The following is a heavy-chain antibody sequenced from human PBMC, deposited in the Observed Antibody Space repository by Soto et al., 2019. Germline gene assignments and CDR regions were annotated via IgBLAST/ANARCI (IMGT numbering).Heavy chain of an antibody. J-gene: IGHJ6*02. D-gene: IGHD3-3*01. CDR1: GGSISSGDYY. CDR2: IYYSGST. CDR3: ARAHTLGILYGGMDV. Sequence: SETLSLTCTVSGGSISSGDYYWSWIRQPPGKGLEWIGYIYYSGSTYYNPSLKSRVTISVDTSKNQFSLKLSSVTAADTAVYYCARAHTLGILYGGMDVWGQGTTVTVSS. V-gene: IGHV4-30-4*01.